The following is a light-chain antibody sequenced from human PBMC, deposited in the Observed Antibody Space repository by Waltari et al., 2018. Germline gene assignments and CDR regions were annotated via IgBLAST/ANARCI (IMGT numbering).Light chain of an antibody. J-gene: IGKJ2*01. Sequence: EIVLTQSPGTLSLSPGESATLSCRASQSVSTTYLTWYQHKPGQPPRLLVDDASSRATGIPDRFSGNGSGTDFTLTINSLEPEDFAVYYCQQSAGSPYTFGQGTKLEVK. CDR3: QQSAGSPYT. CDR1: QSVSTTY. V-gene: IGKV3-20*01. CDR2: DAS.